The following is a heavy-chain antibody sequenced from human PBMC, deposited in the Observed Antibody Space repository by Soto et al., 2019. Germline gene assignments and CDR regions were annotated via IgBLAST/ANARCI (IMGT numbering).Heavy chain of an antibody. D-gene: IGHD5-18*01. CDR1: GFTFISYG. J-gene: IGHJ6*02. CDR2: IWYDGSNK. CDR3: ARVGGDTAMVSYYYYGMDV. Sequence: SLRLSCAASGFTFISYGMHWVGQAPGKGLEWVAVIWYDGSNKYYADSVKGRFTISRDNSKNTLYLQMNSLRAEDTAVYYCARVGGDTAMVSYYYYGMDVWGQGTTVTVSS. V-gene: IGHV3-33*01.